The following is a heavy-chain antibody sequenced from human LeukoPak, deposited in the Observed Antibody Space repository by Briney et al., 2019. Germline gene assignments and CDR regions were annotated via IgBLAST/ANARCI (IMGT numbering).Heavy chain of an antibody. V-gene: IGHV1-46*01. Sequence: ASVKVSCKASGYTFTGYYMHWVRRAPGQGLEWMGIINPLGGNTNYAQKFQGRVTMTRDMSASTVYMELNSLRSDDTAIYYCARERSHNERDRGWFDPWGQGTLVTVSS. D-gene: IGHD1-1*01. J-gene: IGHJ5*02. CDR2: INPLGGNT. CDR1: GYTFTGYY. CDR3: ARERSHNERDRGWFDP.